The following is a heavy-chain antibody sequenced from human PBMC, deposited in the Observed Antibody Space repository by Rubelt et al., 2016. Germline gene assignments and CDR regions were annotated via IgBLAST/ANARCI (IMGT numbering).Heavy chain of an antibody. J-gene: IGHJ4*02. CDR3: VRGDVFDY. V-gene: IGHV4-34*01. Sequence: QVQLQQWGAGLLKPSETLSLTCAVYGGSFSGYYWSWIRQPPGKGLEWIGEINHSGSTNYNPSLKSRVTISVDTAKNQFSLKLSSVTAADTAVYYCVRGDVFDYWGQGTLVTVSS. CDR1: GGSFSGYY. D-gene: IGHD3-10*01. CDR2: INHSGST.